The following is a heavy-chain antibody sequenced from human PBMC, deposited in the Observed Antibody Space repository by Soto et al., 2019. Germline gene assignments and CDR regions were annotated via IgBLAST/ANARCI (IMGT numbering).Heavy chain of an antibody. V-gene: IGHV3-11*01. Sequence: PGGSLRLSCAASGFNFGDYYMTWIRQAPGKGLEWVSYISGSGGTIYYADSVKGRFTISRDNAKNSWYLQMSGLRAGDTAGRGGARVGGNGYYPGYWGRGTRVTVSS. J-gene: IGHJ4*02. CDR3: ARVGGNGYYPGY. CDR2: ISGSGGTI. CDR1: GFNFGDYY. D-gene: IGHD3-22*01.